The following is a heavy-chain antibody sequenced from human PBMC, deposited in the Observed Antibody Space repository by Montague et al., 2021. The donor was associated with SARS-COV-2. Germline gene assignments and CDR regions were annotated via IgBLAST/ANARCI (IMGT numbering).Heavy chain of an antibody. D-gene: IGHD3-16*02. V-gene: IGHV3-49*04. J-gene: IGHJ3*02. CDR1: GFTFGDYA. Sequence: SLRLSCAASGFTFGDYAMSWVRQAPGKGLEWVGFIRSKAYGGTTEYAASVKGRFTISRDDSKSIAYLQMNSLKTEDTAVYYCTRYTPTFNDYVWGSYRYTSPAAFDIWGQGTMVTVSS. CDR3: TRYTPTFNDYVWGSYRYTSPAAFDI. CDR2: IRSKAYGGTT.